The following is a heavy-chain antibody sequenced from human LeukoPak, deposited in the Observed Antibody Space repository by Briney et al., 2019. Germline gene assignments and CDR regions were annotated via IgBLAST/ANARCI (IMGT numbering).Heavy chain of an antibody. V-gene: IGHV3-43*02. J-gene: IGHJ1*01. Sequence: GGSLRPSCAASGFTFDDYAMHWVRQAPGKGLEWVSLISGDGGSTYYADSVKGRFTISRDNSKNSLYLQMNSLRTEDAALYYCAKDDYCSGGSCYGTEYFQHWGQGTLVTVSS. CDR3: AKDDYCSGGSCYGTEYFQH. CDR2: ISGDGGST. CDR1: GFTFDDYA. D-gene: IGHD2-15*01.